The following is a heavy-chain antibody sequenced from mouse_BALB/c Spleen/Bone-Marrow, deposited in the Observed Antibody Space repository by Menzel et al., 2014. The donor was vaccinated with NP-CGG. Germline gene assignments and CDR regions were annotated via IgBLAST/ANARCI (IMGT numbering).Heavy chain of an antibody. D-gene: IGHD1-2*01. CDR2: ISNGGGTT. V-gene: IGHV5-12-2*01. CDR1: GFTFSNYT. J-gene: IGHJ3*01. CDR3: ARRYDYGYGPFAY. Sequence: DVMLVESGGGLVQPGGSLKLSCAASGFTFSNYTMSWIRQTPEKRLEWVAYISNGGGTTYYPDTVKGRFTISRDNAKNTLCLQMSSLKSEDTAMYYCARRYDYGYGPFAYWGQGTLVTVSA.